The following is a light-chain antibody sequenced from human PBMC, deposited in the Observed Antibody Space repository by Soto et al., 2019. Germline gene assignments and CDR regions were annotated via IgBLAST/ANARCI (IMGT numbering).Light chain of an antibody. V-gene: IGKV3-15*01. CDR1: QSVSSN. Sequence: EIVMTQSPDTLSVSPGERATLSCRASQSVSSNLAWYQQKPGQAPRLLIYGASTRATGSPARFSGSGSGTEFTLTISSLQSEDFAVYYCHHYNSWPYTFGQGTKVEIK. J-gene: IGKJ2*01. CDR2: GAS. CDR3: HHYNSWPYT.